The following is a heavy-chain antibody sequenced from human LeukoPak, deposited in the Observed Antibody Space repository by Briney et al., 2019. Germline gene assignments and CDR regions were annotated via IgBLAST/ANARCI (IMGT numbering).Heavy chain of an antibody. CDR3: ARDSASGYDPPFDY. D-gene: IGHD5-12*01. CDR1: GFTFSSYG. CDR2: IWYDGSNK. J-gene: IGHJ4*02. Sequence: GRSLRLSCAASGFTFSSYGMHWVRQAPGKGLEWVAVIWYDGSNKYYADSVKGRFTISRDNSKNTLYLQMNSLRAEDTAVYYCARDSASGYDPPFDYWGQGTLVTVSS. V-gene: IGHV3-33*01.